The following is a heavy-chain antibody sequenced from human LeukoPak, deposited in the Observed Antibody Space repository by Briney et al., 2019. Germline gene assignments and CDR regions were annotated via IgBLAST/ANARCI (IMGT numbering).Heavy chain of an antibody. D-gene: IGHD1-26*01. CDR1: GGTFSSYA. V-gene: IGHV1-69*01. J-gene: IGHJ3*02. CDR2: IIPIFGTA. CDR3: ARVSGSWPEPDAFDI. Sequence: GASVKVSCKASGGTFSSYAISWVRQAPGQGLEWMGGIIPIFGTANYAQKFQGRVTITADESTSTAYMELSSLRSEDTAVYYCARVSGSWPEPDAFDIWGQGTMVTVSS.